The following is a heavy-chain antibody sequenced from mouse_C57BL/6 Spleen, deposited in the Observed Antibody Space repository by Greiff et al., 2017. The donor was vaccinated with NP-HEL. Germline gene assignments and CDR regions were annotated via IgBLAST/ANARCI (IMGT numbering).Heavy chain of an antibody. Sequence: EVQLQQSGPELVKPGASVKISCKASGYTFTDYYMNWVKQSHGKSLEWIGDINPNNGGTSYNQKFKGKATLTVDKSSSTAYMELRSLTSEDSAVYYCVSSRDYDYAMDDWGQGTPVTVSA. V-gene: IGHV1-26*01. CDR3: VSSRDYDYAMDD. J-gene: IGHJ4*01. CDR2: INPNNGGT. CDR1: GYTFTDYY. D-gene: IGHD1-1*01.